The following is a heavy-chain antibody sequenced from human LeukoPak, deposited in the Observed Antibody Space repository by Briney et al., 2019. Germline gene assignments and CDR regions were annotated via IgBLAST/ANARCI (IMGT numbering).Heavy chain of an antibody. D-gene: IGHD3-9*01. CDR2: ISSSSSYI. J-gene: IGHJ4*02. CDR1: GFTFSSYS. V-gene: IGHV3-21*01. Sequence: PGGSLRLSCAASGFTFSSYSMNWVRQAPGKGLEWVSSISSSSSYIYYADSVKGRFTISRDNAKNSLYLQMNSLRAEDTAVYYCARVFPARYYDILTGYYFPGGPLDYWGQGTLVTVSS. CDR3: ARVFPARYYDILTGYYFPGGPLDY.